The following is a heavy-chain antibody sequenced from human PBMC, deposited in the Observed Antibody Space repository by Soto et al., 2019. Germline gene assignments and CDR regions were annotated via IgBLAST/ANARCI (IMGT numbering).Heavy chain of an antibody. CDR2: IWHDGSNK. CDR1: GFTFSNFG. J-gene: IGHJ6*02. D-gene: IGHD2-2*01. V-gene: IGHV3-33*01. CDR3: ARDTIVVVPAAATPTGYYGMDV. Sequence: QVQLVDSGGGVVQPGRSLRLSCAASGFTFSNFGMHWVRQAPGKGLEWVALIWHDGSNKYYADSVKGRFTISRDNSKNTVYLQMNSLRAEDTAVYYCARDTIVVVPAAATPTGYYGMDVWDQGTTVTVSS.